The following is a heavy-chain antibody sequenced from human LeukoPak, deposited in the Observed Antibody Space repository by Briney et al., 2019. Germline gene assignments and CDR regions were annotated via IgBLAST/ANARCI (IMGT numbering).Heavy chain of an antibody. CDR2: ISPTGSTT. J-gene: IGHJ3*02. D-gene: IGHD3-22*01. V-gene: IGHV3-74*01. Sequence: GGSLRLSCTASGFSFSGHWMHWARQLPGKGLVWVSRISPTGSTTSYADSVKGRFTVSRDNAKNTLYLQVNNLRAEDTAVYYCARGGRGSAAVVAPRSFDIWGQGTMVTVSS. CDR1: GFSFSGHW. CDR3: ARGGRGSAAVVAPRSFDI.